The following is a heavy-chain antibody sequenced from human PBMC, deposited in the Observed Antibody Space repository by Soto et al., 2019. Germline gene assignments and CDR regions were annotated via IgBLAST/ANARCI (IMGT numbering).Heavy chain of an antibody. CDR1: GFTFDDYA. CDR2: ISWNSGSI. D-gene: IGHD2-15*01. Sequence: PVGSLRLSCAASGFTFDDYAMHWVRQAPGKGLEWVSGISWNSGSIGYADSVKGRFTISRDNAKNSLYLQMNSLRAEDTALYYCAKDFTGGGSCGFDYWGQGTLVTVSS. CDR3: AKDFTGGGSCGFDY. V-gene: IGHV3-9*01. J-gene: IGHJ4*02.